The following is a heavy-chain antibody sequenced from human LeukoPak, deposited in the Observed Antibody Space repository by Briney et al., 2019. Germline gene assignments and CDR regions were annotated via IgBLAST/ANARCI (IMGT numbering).Heavy chain of an antibody. CDR1: GYTFASYG. D-gene: IGHD3-10*01. V-gene: IGHV1-18*01. Sequence: ASVKVSCKTSGYTFASYGVSWVRLAPGQGLKWMAWISPYNGNTNYAQKLQGRVTLTTDTSTSTAYMELRSLRSDDTAVYYCARHYYGSGTYYHFDSWGQGTLVTVSS. CDR3: ARHYYGSGTYYHFDS. J-gene: IGHJ4*02. CDR2: ISPYNGNT.